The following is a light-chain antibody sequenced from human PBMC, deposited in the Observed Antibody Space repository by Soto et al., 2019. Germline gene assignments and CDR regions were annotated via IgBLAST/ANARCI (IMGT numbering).Light chain of an antibody. J-gene: IGKJ1*01. CDR2: AAS. CDR3: QQSYSTPWT. V-gene: IGKV1-39*01. Sequence: DIQMTKSPSSLSASVGDRVTITCRASQSISSYLNWYQQKPGKAPKLLIYAASSLQSGVPSRFSGSGSGTDFPLTISSLQPEDFATYYCQQSYSTPWTFGQGTKVEIK. CDR1: QSISSY.